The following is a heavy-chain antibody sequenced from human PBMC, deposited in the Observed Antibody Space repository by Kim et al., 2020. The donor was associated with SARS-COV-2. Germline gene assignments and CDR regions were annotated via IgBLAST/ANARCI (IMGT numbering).Heavy chain of an antibody. D-gene: IGHD2-15*01. CDR2: ISAYNGNT. J-gene: IGHJ6*02. Sequence: ASVKVSCKASGYTFTSYGISWVRQAPGQGLEWMGWISAYNGNTNYAQKLQGRVTMTTDTSTSTAYMELRSLRSDDTAVYYCARDSRGGPDNYYYYGMDVWGQGTTVTVSS. CDR3: ARDSRGGPDNYYYYGMDV. V-gene: IGHV1-18*01. CDR1: GYTFTSYG.